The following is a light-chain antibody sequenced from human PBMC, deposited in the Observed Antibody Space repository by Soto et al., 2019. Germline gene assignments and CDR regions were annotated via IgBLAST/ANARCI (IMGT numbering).Light chain of an antibody. CDR2: GAS. CDR3: HQYGSSVRA. CDR1: QSVGSK. J-gene: IGKJ1*01. Sequence: EIVMTQSPATLSVSPGERASLSCRASQSVGSKLIWYQHKPGQAPRLLIYGASARATGIPDRFNGSGSGTDFTLTISRLEADDVAVYHCHQYGSSVRAFGQGTKLEIK. V-gene: IGKV3-15*01.